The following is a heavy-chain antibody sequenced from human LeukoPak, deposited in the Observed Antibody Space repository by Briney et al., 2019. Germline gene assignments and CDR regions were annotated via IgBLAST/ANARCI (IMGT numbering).Heavy chain of an antibody. CDR3: ARDVRTSYYYGMDV. J-gene: IGHJ6*02. Sequence: KPSETLSLTCTVSGGSISSYYWSWIRQPPGRGLEWIGYIYYSGSTNYNPSLKSRVTISVDTSKNQFSLKLSSVTAADTAVYYCARDVRTSYYYGMDVWGQGTMVTVSS. CDR2: IYYSGST. V-gene: IGHV4-59*01. D-gene: IGHD1/OR15-1a*01. CDR1: GGSISSYY.